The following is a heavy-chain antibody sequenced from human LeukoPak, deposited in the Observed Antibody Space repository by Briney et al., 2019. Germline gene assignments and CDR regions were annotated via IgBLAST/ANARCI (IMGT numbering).Heavy chain of an antibody. J-gene: IGHJ6*03. V-gene: IGHV3-30*02. CDR1: GFTFSSYG. D-gene: IGHD3-10*01. CDR2: IRYDGSNK. CDR3: AKDGVTYGSGSSLHHYYFMDV. Sequence: GGSLRLSCAASGFTFSSYGMHWVRQAPGKGLEWVAFIRYDGSNKYYADSVKGRFTISRDTSKNTLYLQMNSLRAEDTAVYYCAKDGVTYGSGSSLHHYYFMDVWGKGTTVTVSS.